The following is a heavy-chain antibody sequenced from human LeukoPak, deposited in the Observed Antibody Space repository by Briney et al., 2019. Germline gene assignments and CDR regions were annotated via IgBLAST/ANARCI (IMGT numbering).Heavy chain of an antibody. CDR3: ARFLDAFDI. J-gene: IGHJ3*02. CDR1: GGSISSYY. D-gene: IGHD2/OR15-2a*01. Sequence: SETLSLTCAVTGGSISSYYWSWIRQPPGKGLEWIAYIYYSGSTNYNPSVKSRVTISVDTSKNQFSLKLSSVTAADTAVYYCARFLDAFDIWGQGTMVTVSS. V-gene: IGHV4-59*01. CDR2: IYYSGST.